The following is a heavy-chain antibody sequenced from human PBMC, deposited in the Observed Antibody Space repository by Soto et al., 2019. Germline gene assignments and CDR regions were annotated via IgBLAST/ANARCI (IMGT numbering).Heavy chain of an antibody. CDR1: GGTFSSYA. Sequence: SVKVSCKASGGTFSSYAISWVRQAPGQGLEWMGGIIPIFGTANYAQKFQGRVTITADESTSTAYMELSSLRSEETAVYYCERDQINYYGMDVWGQGTTVTVSS. CDR2: IIPIFGTA. J-gene: IGHJ6*02. V-gene: IGHV1-69*13. CDR3: ERDQINYYGMDV.